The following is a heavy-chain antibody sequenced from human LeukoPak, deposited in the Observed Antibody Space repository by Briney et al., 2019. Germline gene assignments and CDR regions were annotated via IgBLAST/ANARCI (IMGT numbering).Heavy chain of an antibody. Sequence: SETLSLTCTVSGGSISSYYWSWIRQPAGKGLESIGHISTSGSTNYNPSLKSRVTISVDTSKNQFSLKLSSVTAADTAVYYCARASSSWFLYYYYYMDVWGKGTTVTVSS. V-gene: IGHV4-4*07. D-gene: IGHD6-13*01. CDR2: ISTSGST. CDR1: GGSISSYY. J-gene: IGHJ6*03. CDR3: ARASSSWFLYYYYYMDV.